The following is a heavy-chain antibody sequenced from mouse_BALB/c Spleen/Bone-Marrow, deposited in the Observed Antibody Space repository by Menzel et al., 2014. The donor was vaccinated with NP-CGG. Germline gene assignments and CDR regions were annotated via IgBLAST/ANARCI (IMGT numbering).Heavy chain of an antibody. V-gene: IGHV3-2*02. CDR3: ARGLL. Sequence: EVKLMESGPGLVKPSQSLSLTCTVTGYSITSDYAWHWIRQFPGNRLEWMGYISYSGSTSYNPSLKSRISITRDTSKNQFFLQLNSVTTEDTATYYCARGLLWGQGTLVTVSA. CDR1: GYSITSDYA. CDR2: ISYSGST. J-gene: IGHJ3*02.